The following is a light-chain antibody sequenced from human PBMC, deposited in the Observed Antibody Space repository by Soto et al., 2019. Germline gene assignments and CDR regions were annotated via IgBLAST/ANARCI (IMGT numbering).Light chain of an antibody. CDR1: QSISRY. J-gene: IGKJ1*01. Sequence: DIQMTQSPSSLSASVGDRVTVTCRAGQSISRYLIWYQQKPGKAPKLLIYAASSLQSGVPSRFSGSGSGTDFTLTISSLQPEDFATYYCQQSHSSPLTFGQGTKVDIK. V-gene: IGKV1-39*01. CDR2: AAS. CDR3: QQSHSSPLT.